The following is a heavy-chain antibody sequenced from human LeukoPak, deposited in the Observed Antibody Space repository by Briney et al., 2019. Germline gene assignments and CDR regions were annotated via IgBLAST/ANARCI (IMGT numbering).Heavy chain of an antibody. CDR1: GFTFSSYW. CDR2: IKQDGSEK. V-gene: IGHV3-7*01. J-gene: IGHJ4*02. D-gene: IGHD3-10*01. Sequence: GGSLRLSCAASGFTFSSYWMSWVRLAPGKGLEWVANIKQDGSEKYYVDSVKGRFTISRDNAKNSLYLQMNSLRAEDTAVYYCARESSYYGSGSYGDFDYWGQGTLVTVSS. CDR3: ARESSYYGSGSYGDFDY.